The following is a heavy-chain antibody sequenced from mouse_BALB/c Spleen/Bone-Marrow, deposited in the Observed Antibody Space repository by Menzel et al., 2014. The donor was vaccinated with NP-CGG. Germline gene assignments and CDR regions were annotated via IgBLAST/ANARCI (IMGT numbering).Heavy chain of an antibody. V-gene: IGHV1-14*01. D-gene: IGHD4-1*01. CDR1: GYTFTSYL. J-gene: IGHJ2*01. CDR3: ARWGGTPYFDY. CDR2: ITPYNDDT. Sequence: EVQLQQSGPELVKPGASVKMSCKASGYTFTSYLIHWVKQKPGQGLEWIGYITPYNDDTKYNEKFKGKATLTSDKSSSTAYMELSSLTSKDSAVYYCARWGGTPYFDYWGQGTTLTVSS.